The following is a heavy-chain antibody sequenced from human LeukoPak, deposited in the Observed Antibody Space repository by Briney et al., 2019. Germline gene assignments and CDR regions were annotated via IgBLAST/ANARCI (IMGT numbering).Heavy chain of an antibody. CDR2: IYYSATT. D-gene: IGHD3/OR15-3a*01. J-gene: IGHJ3*01. CDR3: ARQGSVGLADAFDV. V-gene: IGHV4-59*08. CDR1: VGSFSSYY. Sequence: PSETLSLTCTVSVGSFSSYYWSWIRQPPGKGLEWIGYIYYSATTIYNPSLKSRVAMTVDTSKDQFSLKLTSVTAADTALYYCARQGSVGLADAFDVWGQGTMVTVSS.